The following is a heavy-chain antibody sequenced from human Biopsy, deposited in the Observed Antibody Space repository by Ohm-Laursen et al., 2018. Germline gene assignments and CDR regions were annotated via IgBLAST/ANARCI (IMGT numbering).Heavy chain of an antibody. D-gene: IGHD6-19*01. J-gene: IGHJ4*02. CDR3: ARSGWNFEFDS. Sequence: SLRLSCAASRFTFSDYLMSRIRPAPGKGLEWVSYISSSGITAHYPDTVKGRFTISRDNAKNSLYLQMNSLRAEDTAIYYCARSGWNFEFDSWGKGTLVAVSS. V-gene: IGHV3-11*01. CDR1: RFTFSDYL. CDR2: ISSSGITA.